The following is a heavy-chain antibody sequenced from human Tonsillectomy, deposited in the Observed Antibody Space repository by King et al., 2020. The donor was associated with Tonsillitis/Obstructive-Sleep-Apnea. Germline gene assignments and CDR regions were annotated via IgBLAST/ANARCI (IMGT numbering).Heavy chain of an antibody. Sequence: VQLVASGGGLVKPGGSLRLSCAASGFTFSDYYMCWIRQAPGTGLERVSYISSSISYTNYADSVKGRFTISRDNAKSSLYLQMNSLRAEDTAVYYRARVSYDFWSGYYRDYWGERSLVTVSS. D-gene: IGHD3-3*01. CDR3: ARVSYDFWSGYYRDY. CDR1: GFTFSDYY. CDR2: ISSSISYT. V-gene: IGHV3-11*05. J-gene: IGHJ4*02.